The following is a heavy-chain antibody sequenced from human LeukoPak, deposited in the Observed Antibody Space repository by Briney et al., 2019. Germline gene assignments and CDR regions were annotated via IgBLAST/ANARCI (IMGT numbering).Heavy chain of an antibody. V-gene: IGHV3-21*01. CDR2: ISSSSSYI. D-gene: IGHD3-9*01. Sequence: GGSLRLSCAASGFTFSSYGMSWVRQAPGKGLEWVSSISSSSSYIYYADSVKGRFTISRDNAKNSLYLQMNSLRAEDTAVYYCAREHYDILTGYYRYYYYMDVWGKGTTVTISS. J-gene: IGHJ6*03. CDR1: GFTFSSYG. CDR3: AREHYDILTGYYRYYYYMDV.